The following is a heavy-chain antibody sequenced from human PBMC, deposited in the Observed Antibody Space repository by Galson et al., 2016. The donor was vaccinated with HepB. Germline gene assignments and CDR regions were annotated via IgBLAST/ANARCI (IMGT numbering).Heavy chain of an antibody. V-gene: IGHV3-33*01. Sequence: SLRLSCAASGFTFSSYGFHWVRQAPGKGLEWVAVIWFDGTKKDYVDSGKGRFIIPRDHSKNTHYLQMNSLRAEDTSTYYCVRQDFGYYGGDVWGKGTTVTVSS. CDR1: GFTFSSYG. J-gene: IGHJ6*04. CDR2: IWFDGTKK. D-gene: IGHD3-10*01. CDR3: VRQDFGYYGGDV.